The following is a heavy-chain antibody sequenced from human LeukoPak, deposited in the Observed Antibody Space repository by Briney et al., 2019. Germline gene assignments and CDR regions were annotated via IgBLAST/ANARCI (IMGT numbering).Heavy chain of an antibody. CDR1: GYTFTGYY. Sequence: ASVKVSCKASGYTFTGYYMHWVRQAPGQGLEWMGWINPNSGGTNYAQKFQGRVTMTRDTSISTAYMELSRLRSDDTAVSYCARDGYPVVSDGIDYYFDYWGQGTLVTVSS. J-gene: IGHJ4*02. V-gene: IGHV1-2*02. CDR2: INPNSGGT. D-gene: IGHD5-18*01. CDR3: ARDGYPVVSDGIDYYFDY.